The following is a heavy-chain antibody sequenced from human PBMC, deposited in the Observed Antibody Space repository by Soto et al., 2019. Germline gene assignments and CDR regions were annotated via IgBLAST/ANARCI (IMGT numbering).Heavy chain of an antibody. V-gene: IGHV3-23*01. J-gene: IGHJ6*02. CDR3: AKVVAARPGYYYYGMDV. CDR1: GFTFSSYA. D-gene: IGHD6-6*01. Sequence: EVQLLESGGGLVQPGGSLRLSCAASGFTFSSYAMSWVRQAPGKGLEWVSAISGSGGSTYYADSVKGRFTISRDNSKNTLYLQMNSLRAEDTAVYYCAKVVAARPGYYYYGMDVWGQGTTVTVSS. CDR2: ISGSGGST.